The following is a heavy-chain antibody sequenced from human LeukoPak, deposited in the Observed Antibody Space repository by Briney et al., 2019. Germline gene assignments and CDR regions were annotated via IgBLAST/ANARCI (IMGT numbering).Heavy chain of an antibody. D-gene: IGHD2-2*01. CDR2: ISHDGSNK. CDR3: AREDIVVVPAAPPVNYFDY. Sequence: GRSLRLSCAASGFTFSSYAMHWVRQAPGKGLEWVAVISHDGSNKYYADSVKGRFTISRDNSKNTLYLQMNSLRAEDTAVYYCAREDIVVVPAAPPVNYFDYWGQGTLVTVSS. CDR1: GFTFSSYA. V-gene: IGHV3-30*01. J-gene: IGHJ4*02.